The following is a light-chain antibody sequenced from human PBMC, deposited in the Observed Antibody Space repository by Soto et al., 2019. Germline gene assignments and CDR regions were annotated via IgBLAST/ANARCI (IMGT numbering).Light chain of an antibody. Sequence: ESVLTQSPGTLSLSLGERATLSCRASQSVSSNYLAWYQQKPGQAPRLLIYATSSRATGIPDRFSGSGSGTDFTLTISRLEPEDFAVYYCQQYGNSPRYSFGQGTKLEIK. V-gene: IGKV3-20*01. CDR1: QSVSSNY. CDR3: QQYGNSPRYS. J-gene: IGKJ2*03. CDR2: ATS.